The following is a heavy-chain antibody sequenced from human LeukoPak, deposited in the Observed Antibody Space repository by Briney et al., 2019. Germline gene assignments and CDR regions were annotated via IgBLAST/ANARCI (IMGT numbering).Heavy chain of an antibody. CDR1: GYTFTSYY. CDR2: MNPSGGST. Sequence: ASVKVSCKASGYTFTSYYMHWVRQATGQGLEWMGIMNPSGGSTSYAQKFQGRVTMTRDMSTRTVYMELRSLRSDDTAVYYCARSVVVPAARGDYWGQGTLVTVSS. V-gene: IGHV1-46*01. J-gene: IGHJ4*02. D-gene: IGHD2-2*01. CDR3: ARSVVVPAARGDY.